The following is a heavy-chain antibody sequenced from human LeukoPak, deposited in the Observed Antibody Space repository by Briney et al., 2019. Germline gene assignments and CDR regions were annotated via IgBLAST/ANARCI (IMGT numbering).Heavy chain of an antibody. CDR1: GITFGDYY. CDR2: ISGSGGST. Sequence: PGGSLRLSCAASGITFGDYYMNWIRQAPGKGLEWVSAISGSGGSTYYADSVKGRFTISRDNSKNTLYLQMNSLRAEDTAVYYCAKDAPVNIVVVPAANSWGQGTLVTVSS. J-gene: IGHJ4*02. D-gene: IGHD2-2*01. CDR3: AKDAPVNIVVVPAANS. V-gene: IGHV3-23*01.